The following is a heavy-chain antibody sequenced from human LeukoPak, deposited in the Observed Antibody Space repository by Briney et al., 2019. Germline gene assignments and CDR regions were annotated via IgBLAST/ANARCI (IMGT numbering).Heavy chain of an antibody. CDR1: GFTLGDYA. Sequence: GGSLRLSCTASGFTLGDYAMSWVRQAPGKGLEWVAFIRREAYGGTTEYAASVNGRFTISRDDSKSIAYLQMNSLKTEDTATYYCTITYWGLYFDYWGQGTLVTVSS. CDR2: IRREAYGGTT. D-gene: IGHD7-27*01. V-gene: IGHV3-49*04. J-gene: IGHJ4*02. CDR3: TITYWGLYFDY.